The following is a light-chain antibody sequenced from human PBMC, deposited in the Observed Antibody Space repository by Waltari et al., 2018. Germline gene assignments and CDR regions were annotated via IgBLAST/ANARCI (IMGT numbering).Light chain of an antibody. J-gene: IGLJ2*01. CDR1: SPNIGNTY. V-gene: IGLV1-51*01. CDR2: DNN. Sequence: QSVLTQPPSVSAAPGQKVTISCSGSSPNIGNTYVSWYQQLPGTAPKLLIYDNNRRPSVIPDRFSGSKSDTSATLGITGLQTGDEADYYCGSWDSSLSTVVFGGGTKLTVL. CDR3: GSWDSSLSTVV.